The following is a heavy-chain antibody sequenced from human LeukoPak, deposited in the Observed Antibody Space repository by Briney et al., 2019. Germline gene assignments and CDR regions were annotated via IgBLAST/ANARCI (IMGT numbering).Heavy chain of an antibody. CDR1: GFTFSSYT. J-gene: IGHJ4*02. CDR2: ISRSSSYI. CDR3: ARGSTVVRGVSPAGDY. Sequence: GGSLRLSCAASGFTFSSYTMNWVRQAPGKGLEWVSSISRSSSYIYYADSMKGRFTISRDNAKNSLDLQMHSLSAEDTAVYYCARGSTVVRGVSPAGDYWGQGTLVTASS. D-gene: IGHD3-10*01. V-gene: IGHV3-21*01.